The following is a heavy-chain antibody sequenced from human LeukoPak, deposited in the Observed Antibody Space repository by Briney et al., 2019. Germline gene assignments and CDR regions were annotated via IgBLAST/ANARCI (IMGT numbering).Heavy chain of an antibody. CDR3: ARNDYGGNHDAEYFQH. D-gene: IGHD4-23*01. J-gene: IGHJ1*01. CDR2: IYTSGST. V-gene: IGHV4-4*07. CDR1: GGSISSYY. Sequence: TTSETLSLTCTVSGGSISSYYWSWIRQPAGRGLEWIGRIYTSGSTNYNPSLKSRVTMSVDTSKNQFSLKLSSVTAADTAVYYCARNDYGGNHDAEYFQHWGQGTLVTVSS.